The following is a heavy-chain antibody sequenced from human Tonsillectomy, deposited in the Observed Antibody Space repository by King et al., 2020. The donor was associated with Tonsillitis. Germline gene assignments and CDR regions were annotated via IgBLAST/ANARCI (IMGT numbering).Heavy chain of an antibody. J-gene: IGHJ3*02. V-gene: IGHV3-48*01. CDR1: GFTFSSYS. CDR3: ARPEGGYDSSNDVFDI. Sequence: DVQLVESGGGLVQHGGSLRLSCAASGFTFSSYSMNWVRQAPGKVLEWGSYISSSSRTIYYADSVKGRFTISRDNAKNSLYLQMNSLRAEDTAVYYCARPEGGYDSSNDVFDIWGQGTMVTVSS. CDR2: ISSSSRTI. D-gene: IGHD3-22*01.